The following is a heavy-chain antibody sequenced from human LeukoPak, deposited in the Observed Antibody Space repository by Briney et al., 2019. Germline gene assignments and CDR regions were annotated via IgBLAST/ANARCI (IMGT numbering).Heavy chain of an antibody. Sequence: ASVKVSCKAPGYTFTSNYIHWVRQAPGQGLEWMGMIYPRDGSTSYAQKFQGRVTVTRDTSTSAVHMELSGLRSGDTAVYYCARDQEAFDYWGQGTLVTVSS. CDR3: ARDQEAFDY. V-gene: IGHV1-46*01. J-gene: IGHJ4*02. CDR1: GYTFTSNY. CDR2: IYPRDGST.